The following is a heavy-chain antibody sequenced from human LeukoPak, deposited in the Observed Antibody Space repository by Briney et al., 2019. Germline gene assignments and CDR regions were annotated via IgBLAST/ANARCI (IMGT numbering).Heavy chain of an antibody. Sequence: GGSLRLSCAASGFTFSNYKMNWLRQAPGKGLEWVSYISSGSSTIYYSDSVKGRFTISRDNAKNSLYLQMHSLRAEDTAVYYCARDPSYDYGILTGFNWFDPWGQGTLVTVSS. D-gene: IGHD3-9*01. CDR2: ISSGSSTI. CDR3: ARDPSYDYGILTGFNWFDP. V-gene: IGHV3-48*04. CDR1: GFTFSNYK. J-gene: IGHJ5*02.